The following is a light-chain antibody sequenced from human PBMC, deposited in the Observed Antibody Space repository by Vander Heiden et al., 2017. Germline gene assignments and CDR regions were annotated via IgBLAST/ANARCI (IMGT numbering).Light chain of an antibody. Sequence: IVFTQSPPTLSSSPGERATLACRASQSVSSYLAWYQQKPGQAPRLLIYDASNRATGIPARFSGSGSGTDFTLTISSLEPEDFAVYYCQQRSNWPPGALTFGGGTKVEIK. V-gene: IGKV3-11*01. CDR1: QSVSSY. CDR2: DAS. J-gene: IGKJ4*01. CDR3: QQRSNWPPGALT.